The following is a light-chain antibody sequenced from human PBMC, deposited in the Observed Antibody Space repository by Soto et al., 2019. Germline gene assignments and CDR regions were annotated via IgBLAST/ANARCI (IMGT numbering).Light chain of an antibody. CDR2: SVS. CDR3: QQYGSSGT. J-gene: IGKJ1*01. Sequence: IVLTQSPGTLSLSPGERATLSCRASQSVSNNYLAWYQQKPGQTPRLLIYSVSSRATGIPDRFSGSGSGTDFTLTISRLEPEDFAVYYCQQYGSSGTFGQGTKVDIK. CDR1: QSVSNNY. V-gene: IGKV3-20*01.